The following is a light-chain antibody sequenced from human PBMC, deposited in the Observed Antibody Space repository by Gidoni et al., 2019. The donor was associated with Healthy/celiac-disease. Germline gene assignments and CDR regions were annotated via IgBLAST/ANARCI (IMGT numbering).Light chain of an antibody. CDR1: ALAKQY. V-gene: IGLV3-25*03. J-gene: IGLJ3*02. CDR2: KDS. Sequence: SYELTQPPSVSVSPGQTARITCSGDALAKQYAYWYQQKSGQAPVLVIYKDSERPSGIPERFSGSSPGTTVTLTISGVQAEDEADYYCQSADSSGTYRVFGGGTKLTVL. CDR3: QSADSSGTYRV.